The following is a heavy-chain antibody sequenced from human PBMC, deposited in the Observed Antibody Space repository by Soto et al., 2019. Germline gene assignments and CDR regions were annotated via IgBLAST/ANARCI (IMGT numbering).Heavy chain of an antibody. Sequence: WEILSLTCTVSGGSISSRSYYWGWIRKPPGKGLEWIGSIYYSGSTYYNPSLKSRVTISVDKSKNQFSLKLSSVTAADTAAYYCAIVGSSSGSCTSSESLFDYCGQGTLVTLSS. V-gene: IGHV4-39*07. CDR2: IYYSGST. J-gene: IGHJ4*02. CDR1: GGSISSRSYY. CDR3: AIVGSSSGSCTSSESLFDY. D-gene: IGHD2-15*01.